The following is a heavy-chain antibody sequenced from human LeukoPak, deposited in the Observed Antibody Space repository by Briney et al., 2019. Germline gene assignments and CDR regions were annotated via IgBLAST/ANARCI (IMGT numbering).Heavy chain of an antibody. J-gene: IGHJ4*02. CDR3: AKVPDYDILTGIC. Sequence: AGGSLRLSCAASGFTFSSYAMSWVRQAPGEGLEWVSAISGSGGSTYYADSVKGRFTISRDNSKNTLYLQMNSLRAEDTAVYYCAKVPDYDILTGICWGQGTLVTVSS. D-gene: IGHD3-9*01. CDR1: GFTFSSYA. V-gene: IGHV3-23*01. CDR2: ISGSGGST.